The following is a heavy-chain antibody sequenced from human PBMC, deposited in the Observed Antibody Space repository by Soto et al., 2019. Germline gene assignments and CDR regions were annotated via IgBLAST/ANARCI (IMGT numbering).Heavy chain of an antibody. V-gene: IGHV4-34*01. CDR2: INDSGST. CDR3: ARLVVIGNWFDP. CDR1: GGSFSGYY. D-gene: IGHD2-8*02. J-gene: IGHJ5*02. Sequence: SETLSLTCAVYGGSFSGYYWSWIRQPPGKGLEWIGEINDSGSTNYNPSLKSRVTISVDTSKNQFSLKLSSVTAADTAVYYCARLVVIGNWFDPWGQGTLVTSPQ.